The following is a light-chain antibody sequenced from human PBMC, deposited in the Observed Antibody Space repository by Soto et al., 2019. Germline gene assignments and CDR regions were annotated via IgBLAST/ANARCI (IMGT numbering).Light chain of an antibody. V-gene: IGKV3-20*01. CDR1: ETVKKNS. Sequence: EIVVTQSPGSVSLSPGERATLSCRASETVKKNSLAWYQQKPGQAPRHLIYGASRRATGIPDSFSGSGSEKAFILIISRLGPDYSAEYYCQQYAISPLTFGGGTKVEI. CDR2: GAS. CDR3: QQYAISPLT. J-gene: IGKJ4*01.